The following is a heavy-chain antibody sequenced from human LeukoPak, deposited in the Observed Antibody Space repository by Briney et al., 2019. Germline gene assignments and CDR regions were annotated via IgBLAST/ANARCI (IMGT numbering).Heavy chain of an antibody. V-gene: IGHV3-48*02. CDR3: ARVKFFVCYI. CDR1: GFTFSSYS. CDR2: IGSSSSSTM. Sequence: PGGSLRLSCAASGFTFSSYSMNWVRQAPGKGLEWVSYIGSSSSSTMYYADSVKGRFTIYRDNARNSLDLQMNSLRDEDTAVYFCARVKFFVCYIWGQGKMGTLSS. J-gene: IGHJ3*02. D-gene: IGHD3-3*01.